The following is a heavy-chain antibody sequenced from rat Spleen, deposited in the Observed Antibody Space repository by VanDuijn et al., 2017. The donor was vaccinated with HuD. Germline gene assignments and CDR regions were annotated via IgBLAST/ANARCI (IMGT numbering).Heavy chain of an antibody. V-gene: IGHV5-20*01. CDR3: TTGVY. Sequence: EVQLVESDGGLVQPGRSLKLSCAASGFTFSDYYMAWVRQAPGKGLEWVASITNTGGSTYYPDSVKGRFTISRDNAKSTLYLQMNSLRSEDTATYYCTTGVYWGQGAMVTVSS. CDR1: GFTFSDYY. CDR2: ITNTGGST. J-gene: IGHJ2*01.